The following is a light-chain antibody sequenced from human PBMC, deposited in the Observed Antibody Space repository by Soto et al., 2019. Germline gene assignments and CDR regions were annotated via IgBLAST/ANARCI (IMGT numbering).Light chain of an antibody. J-gene: IGKJ2*01. CDR3: QSYNDWPFA. CDR1: ESLFGF. Sequence: DIVLTQSPATLSVSPGDTVTLSCRASESLFGFLAWYQQKPGQAPRLLMYGVSTSATGIPARFSGGGSATDFTLTISSLQSEDSALYFCQSYNDWPFASGLGTRLEI. CDR2: GVS. V-gene: IGKV3-15*01.